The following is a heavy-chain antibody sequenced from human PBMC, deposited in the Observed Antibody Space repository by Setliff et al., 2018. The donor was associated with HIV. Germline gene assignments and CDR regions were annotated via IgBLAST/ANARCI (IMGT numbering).Heavy chain of an antibody. D-gene: IGHD3-9*01. Sequence: PSETLSLTCTVSGGSISSGSYYWSWIRQPPGKGLEWIGYIYYSGTTNYNPSLKSRVTISMDMSKNQFSLKLTSLTAADTAVYYCARGSGTFYDVLTFGPWGQGTLVTVSS. CDR2: IYYSGTT. CDR3: ARGSGTFYDVLTFGP. V-gene: IGHV4-61*01. J-gene: IGHJ4*02. CDR1: GGSISSGSYY.